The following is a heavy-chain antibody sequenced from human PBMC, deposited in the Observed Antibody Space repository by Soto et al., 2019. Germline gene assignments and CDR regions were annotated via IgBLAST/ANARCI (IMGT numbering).Heavy chain of an antibody. D-gene: IGHD3-16*02. CDR2: IKQDGSEK. CDR1: GFTFSSYW. Sequence: EVQLVESGGGLVQPGGSLRLSCAASGFTFSSYWMSWVRQAPGKGLEWVANIKQDGSEKYYVDSVKGRFIISRDNAKNSLYLQMNSLRAEDTAVYYCARADSRYDYIWGSYRYWFDPWGQGTLVTVSS. J-gene: IGHJ5*02. CDR3: ARADSRYDYIWGSYRYWFDP. V-gene: IGHV3-7*01.